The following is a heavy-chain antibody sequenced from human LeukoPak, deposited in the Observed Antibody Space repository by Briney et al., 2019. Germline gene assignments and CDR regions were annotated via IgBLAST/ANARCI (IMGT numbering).Heavy chain of an antibody. D-gene: IGHD2-15*01. CDR2: INHSGST. J-gene: IGHJ4*02. V-gene: IGHV4-34*01. CDR1: GGSISSYY. Sequence: LKPSETLSLTCTVSGGSISSYYWSWIRQPPGKGLEWIGEINHSGSTNYNPSLKSRVTISVDTSKNQFSLKLSSVTAADTAVYYCARGPRYCSGGSCSMNFDYWGQGTLVTVSS. CDR3: ARGPRYCSGGSCSMNFDY.